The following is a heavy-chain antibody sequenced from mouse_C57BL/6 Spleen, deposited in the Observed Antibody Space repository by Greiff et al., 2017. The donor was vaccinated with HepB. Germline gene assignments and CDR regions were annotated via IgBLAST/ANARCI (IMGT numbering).Heavy chain of an antibody. Sequence: QVHVKQSGAELVRPGTSVKVSCKASGYAFTNYLIEWVKQRPGQGLEWIGVINPGSGGTNYNEKFKGKATLTADKSSSTAYMQLSSLTSEDSAVYFCARSGTTVVARGYFDVWGTGTTVTVSS. J-gene: IGHJ1*03. CDR3: ARSGTTVVARGYFDV. D-gene: IGHD1-1*01. V-gene: IGHV1-54*01. CDR2: INPGSGGT. CDR1: GYAFTNYL.